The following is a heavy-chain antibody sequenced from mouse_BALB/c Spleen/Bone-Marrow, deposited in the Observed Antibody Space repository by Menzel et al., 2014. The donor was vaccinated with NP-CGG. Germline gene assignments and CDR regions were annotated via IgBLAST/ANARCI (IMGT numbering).Heavy chain of an antibody. Sequence: EVKLMESGPELVKPGASVKMSCKASGYTFTSYVMHWVKQKPGQGLEWIGYINPYNDGTKYNEKFKGMATLTSDRSSSTAYMELSSLTSEDSAVYYCAKGGNYRYDFDYWGRGTTLTVSS. CDR3: AKGGNYRYDFDY. CDR2: INPYNDGT. D-gene: IGHD2-14*01. CDR1: GYTFTSYV. J-gene: IGHJ2*01. V-gene: IGHV1-14*01.